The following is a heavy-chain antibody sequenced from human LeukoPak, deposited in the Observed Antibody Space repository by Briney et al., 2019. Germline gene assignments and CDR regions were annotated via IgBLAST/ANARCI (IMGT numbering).Heavy chain of an antibody. V-gene: IGHV1-18*01. CDR3: ARVNYGDYGVYYYYMDV. CDR1: GYTFTSYG. D-gene: IGHD4-17*01. Sequence: ASVKVSCKASGYTFTSYGISWVRQAPRQGLEWMGWISAYNGNTNYAQKLQGRVTMTTDTSTSTAYMDLRSLRSDDTAVYYCARVNYGDYGVYYYYMDVWGKGTTVTVSS. CDR2: ISAYNGNT. J-gene: IGHJ6*03.